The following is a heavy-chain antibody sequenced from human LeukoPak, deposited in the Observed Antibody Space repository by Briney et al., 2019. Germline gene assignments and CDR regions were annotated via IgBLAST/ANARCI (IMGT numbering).Heavy chain of an antibody. CDR1: GDSLTSGSRY. J-gene: IGHJ6*04. CDR2: FYSSTRT. Sequence: SQTLSLTCTVSGDSLTSGSRYWSWIRQPAGKGLEWIGHFYSSTRTTYNPSLESRVTISGDTAKNQFSLKLDSVTAADTAVYFCARCMSELDYGDYAYYYHMDVWGKGTTVTVSS. CDR3: ARCMSELDYGDYAYYYHMDV. D-gene: IGHD4-17*01. V-gene: IGHV4-61*09.